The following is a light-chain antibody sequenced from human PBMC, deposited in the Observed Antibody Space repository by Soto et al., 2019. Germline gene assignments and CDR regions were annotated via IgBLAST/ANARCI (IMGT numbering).Light chain of an antibody. V-gene: IGLV1-36*01. CDR1: SSNIGNNA. CDR2: YDD. Sequence: QSVLTQPPSVSEAPRQRVTISCSGSSSNIGNNAVNWYQQLPGKAPKLLIYYDDLLSSGVSDRFSGSKSGTSASLAISGLQSEDEADYYCAAWDDSLKEVVFGGGTQLTVL. J-gene: IGLJ2*01. CDR3: AAWDDSLKEVV.